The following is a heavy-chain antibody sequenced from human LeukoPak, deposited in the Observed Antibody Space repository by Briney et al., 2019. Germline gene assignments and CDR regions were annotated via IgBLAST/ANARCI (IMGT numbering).Heavy chain of an antibody. CDR2: INPSGGST. D-gene: IGHD2-2*01. CDR1: GYTFTSYY. CDR3: ARENEIVVVPYNWFDP. V-gene: IGHV1-46*01. Sequence: ASVKVSCKASGYTFTSYYMHWVRQAPGQGLEWMGIINPSGGSTSYAQKFQGRVTMTRDTSTSTVYMELSSLRSEDTAVYYCARENEIVVVPYNWFDPWGQGTLVTVSS. J-gene: IGHJ5*02.